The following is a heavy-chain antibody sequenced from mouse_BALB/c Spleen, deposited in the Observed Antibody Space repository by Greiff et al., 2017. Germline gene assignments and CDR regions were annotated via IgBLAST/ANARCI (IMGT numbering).Heavy chain of an antibody. Sequence: DVHLVESGGGLVKPGGSLKLSCAASGFTFSSYAMSWVRQTPEKRLEWVATISSGGSYTYYPDSVKGRFTISRDNAKNTLYLQMSSLRSEDTAMYYCAITTVVADYWGQGTTLTVSS. CDR1: GFTFSSYA. CDR2: ISSGGSYT. V-gene: IGHV5-9-3*01. J-gene: IGHJ2*01. D-gene: IGHD1-1*01. CDR3: AITTVVADY.